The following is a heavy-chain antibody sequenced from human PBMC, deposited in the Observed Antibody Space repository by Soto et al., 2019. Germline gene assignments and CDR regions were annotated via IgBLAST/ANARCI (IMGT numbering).Heavy chain of an antibody. D-gene: IGHD6-13*01. CDR1: GGSISSGGYS. J-gene: IGHJ4*02. V-gene: IGHV4-31*03. CDR2: TYYSGST. CDR3: AREGRKAAAGRFDY. Sequence: SETLSLTCTVSGGSISSGGYSWSRLRQVPWKGLEWIGYTYYSGSTYYNPSVKSRVAMSVNTSKNQFSLKLSSVTAADTAIYYCAREGRKAAAGRFDYWGQG.